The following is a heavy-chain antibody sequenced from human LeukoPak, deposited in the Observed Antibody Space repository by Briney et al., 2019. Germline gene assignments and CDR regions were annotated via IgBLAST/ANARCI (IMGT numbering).Heavy chain of an antibody. J-gene: IGHJ4*02. CDR3: ARPISGSSYFDY. Sequence: GASVKVSCKASGYTFTGYYMHWVRQAPGQGLECVGWINPNSGGTNYAQKFQGRVTMTRDTSISTAYMELSRLRSDDTAVYYCARPISGSSYFDYWGQGTLVTVPS. D-gene: IGHD1-26*01. V-gene: IGHV1-2*02. CDR2: INPNSGGT. CDR1: GYTFTGYY.